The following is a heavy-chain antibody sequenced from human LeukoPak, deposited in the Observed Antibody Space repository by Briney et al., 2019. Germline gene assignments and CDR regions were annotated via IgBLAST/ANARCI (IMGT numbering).Heavy chain of an antibody. D-gene: IGHD3-3*01. CDR2: IRSKTDGGTT. Sequence: GGSLRLSCAASGFTFSSYGMHWVRQAPGKGLEWVGRIRSKTDGGTTEYAAPVEGRFTISRDDSKNTLYLQMSSLKTEDTAVYYCAKHNYGVVSIQHWGQGTLVTVSS. V-gene: IGHV3-15*01. CDR1: GFTFSSYG. J-gene: IGHJ1*01. CDR3: AKHNYGVVSIQH.